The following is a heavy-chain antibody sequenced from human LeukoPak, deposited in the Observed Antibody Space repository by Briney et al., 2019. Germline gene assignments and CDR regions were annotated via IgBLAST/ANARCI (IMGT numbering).Heavy chain of an antibody. V-gene: IGHV1-2*02. CDR2: INPNSGGT. J-gene: IGHJ3*02. CDR3: ASSVDTALVSDVGFDI. D-gene: IGHD5-18*01. CDR1: GYTFTRYA. Sequence: ASVKVSCKTSGYTFTRYAVNWVRQAPGQGLEWMGWINPNSGGTNYAQKFQGRVTMTRDTSISTAYMELSRLRSDDTAVYYCASSVDTALVSDVGFDIWGQGTMVTVSS.